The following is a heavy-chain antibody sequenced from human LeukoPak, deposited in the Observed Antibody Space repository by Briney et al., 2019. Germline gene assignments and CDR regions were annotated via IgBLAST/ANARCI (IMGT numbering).Heavy chain of an antibody. Sequence: GGSLRLSCAASGFTFSSYAMSWVRQAPGKGLEWVSAISGSGGSTYYADSVKGRFTISRDNSKNTLYLQMNSLRAEDTAVYYCVKGMYYYDSSGYYLFDYWGQGTLVTVSS. CDR2: ISGSGGST. D-gene: IGHD3-22*01. CDR1: GFTFSSYA. J-gene: IGHJ4*02. CDR3: VKGMYYYDSSGYYLFDY. V-gene: IGHV3-23*01.